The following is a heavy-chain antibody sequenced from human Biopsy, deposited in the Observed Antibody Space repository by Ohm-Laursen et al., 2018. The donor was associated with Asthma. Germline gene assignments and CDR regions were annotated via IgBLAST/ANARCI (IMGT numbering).Heavy chain of an antibody. CDR3: ARGDSSGWSHYYFDY. Sequence: SLRLSCTASGFAVSRDHMFWVRQAPGKGLVWVSVIYSGGTSHTADSVRGRFTISRDFSKNTLHLQMHSLRVEDTAVYYCARGDSSGWSHYYFDYWGQGTLVTVSP. D-gene: IGHD6-19*01. CDR2: IYSGGTS. CDR1: GFAVSRDH. J-gene: IGHJ4*02. V-gene: IGHV3-53*01.